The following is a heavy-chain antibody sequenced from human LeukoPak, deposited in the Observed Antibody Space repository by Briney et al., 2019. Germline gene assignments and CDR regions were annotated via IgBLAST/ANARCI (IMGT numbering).Heavy chain of an antibody. D-gene: IGHD3-10*01. J-gene: IGHJ3*02. V-gene: IGHV3-21*01. CDR3: ARVAGSDAFDI. CDR1: GFTFSSYS. CDR2: ISSSSSYI. Sequence: GGSLRLSCAASGFTFSSYSMNWVRQAPGKGLEWVSSISSSSSYIYYADSVKGRFTISRDNAKNSLYLQMNSLRAEDTAVYYCARVAGSDAFDIWGQGQWSPSLQ.